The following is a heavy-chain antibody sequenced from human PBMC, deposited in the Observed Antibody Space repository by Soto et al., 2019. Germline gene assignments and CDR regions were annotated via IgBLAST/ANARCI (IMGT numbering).Heavy chain of an antibody. CDR1: GGSISSGDYY. J-gene: IGHJ5*02. CDR2: IYYSGST. D-gene: IGHD2-21*01. CDR3: ARDRGLWPPYNWFDP. V-gene: IGHV4-30-4*01. Sequence: QVQLQESGPGLVKPSQTLSLTCTVSGGSISSGDYYWSWIRQPPGKGLEWIGYIYYSGSTYYNPSLTSRVTISVDTSKNQFSLKLSSVTAADTAVYYCARDRGLWPPYNWFDPWGQGTLVTVSS.